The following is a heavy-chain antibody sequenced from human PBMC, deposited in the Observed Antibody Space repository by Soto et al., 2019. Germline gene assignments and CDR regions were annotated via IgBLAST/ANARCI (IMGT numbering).Heavy chain of an antibody. D-gene: IGHD2-2*01. CDR3: ARGIVVPADYGMDV. CDR2: IYYSGST. Sequence: QVQLQESGPGLVKPSQTLSLTCTVSGGSISSGDYYWSWIHQPPGKGLEWIGYIYYSGSTYYNPSLKSRGTISVDTCKNQFSLELSSVTAADTAVYYFARGIVVPADYGMDVWGQGTTVNVSS. V-gene: IGHV4-30-4*01. J-gene: IGHJ6*02. CDR1: GGSISSGDYY.